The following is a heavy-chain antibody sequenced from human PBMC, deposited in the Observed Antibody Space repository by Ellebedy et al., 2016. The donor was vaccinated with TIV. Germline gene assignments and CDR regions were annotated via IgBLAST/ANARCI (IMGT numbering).Heavy chain of an antibody. V-gene: IGHV3-7*01. CDR2: IYQDGSEM. CDR1: GFSFRSYW. D-gene: IGHD4-17*01. J-gene: IGHJ5*02. CDR3: ARRGSYGDYAVQINSWLDP. Sequence: PGGSLRLSCAASGFSFRSYWMTWVRQGPGKGLEWVANIYQDGSEMYYAYSVKGRFTMSRDNGKSSLYLQMDSLKAEDTAVYFCARRGSYGDYAVQINSWLDPWGQGTLVTVSS.